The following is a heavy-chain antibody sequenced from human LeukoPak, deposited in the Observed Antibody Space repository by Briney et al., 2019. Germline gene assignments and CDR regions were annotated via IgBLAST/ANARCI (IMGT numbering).Heavy chain of an antibody. D-gene: IGHD3-10*01. V-gene: IGHV1-46*01. CDR3: NYGSGSYDY. J-gene: IGHJ4*02. Sequence: APVKVSCKASGYTFTSYYMHWVRQAPGQGLEWMGIINPSGGSTSYAQKFQGRVTMTRDMSTSTVYMELSSLRSEDTAVYYCNYGSGSYDYWGQGTLVTVSS. CDR2: INPSGGST. CDR1: GYTFTSYY.